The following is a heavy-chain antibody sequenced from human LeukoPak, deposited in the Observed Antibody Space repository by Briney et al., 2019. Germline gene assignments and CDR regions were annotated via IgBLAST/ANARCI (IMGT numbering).Heavy chain of an antibody. V-gene: IGHV3-21*01. J-gene: IGHJ4*02. Sequence: GGSLRLSCAASGFTVSSNYMSWVRQAPGKGLEWVSSISSSSSYIYYADSVKGRFTISRDNAENSLYLQMNSLRAEDTAVYYCARDNLAAAGFDYWGQGTLVTVSS. CDR3: ARDNLAAAGFDY. D-gene: IGHD6-13*01. CDR1: GFTVSSNY. CDR2: ISSSSSYI.